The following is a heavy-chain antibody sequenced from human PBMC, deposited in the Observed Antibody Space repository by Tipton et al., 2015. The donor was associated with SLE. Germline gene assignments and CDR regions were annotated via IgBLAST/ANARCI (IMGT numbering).Heavy chain of an antibody. J-gene: IGHJ4*02. CDR1: GGSFSAYY. CDR3: AHANWGTNFDY. CDR2: IYYSGST. D-gene: IGHD7-27*01. V-gene: IGHV4-34*01. Sequence: TLSLTCAVYGGSFSAYYWSWIRQPPGKGLEWIGSIYYSGSTYYNPSLESRVTISVDTSKNQFSRKLSSVTAADTAVFYCAHANWGTNFDYWGQGTLVTVSS.